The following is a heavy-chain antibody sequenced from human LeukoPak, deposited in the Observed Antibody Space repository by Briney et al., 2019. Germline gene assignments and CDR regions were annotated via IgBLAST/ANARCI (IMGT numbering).Heavy chain of an antibody. Sequence: PSETLSLTCAVYGGSSSGYYWSWIRQPPGKGLEWIGEINHSGSTNYNPSLKSRVTISVDTSKNQFSLKLSSVTAADTAVYYCARVRLRYFDWLLTRPVSRAFDIWGQGTMVTVSS. CDR3: ARVRLRYFDWLLTRPVSRAFDI. V-gene: IGHV4-34*01. CDR1: GGSSSGYY. CDR2: INHSGST. J-gene: IGHJ3*02. D-gene: IGHD3-9*01.